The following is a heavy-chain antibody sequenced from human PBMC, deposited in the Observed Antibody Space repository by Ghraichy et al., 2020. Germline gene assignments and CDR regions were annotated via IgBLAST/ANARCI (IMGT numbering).Heavy chain of an antibody. J-gene: IGHJ4*02. CDR2: ISSSGSTI. V-gene: IGHV3-11*01. CDR1: GFTFSDYY. CDR3: ARALMITFGGVIGPVDY. D-gene: IGHD3-16*02. Sequence: LSLTCAASGFTFSDYYMSWIRQAPGKGLEWVSYISSSGSTIYYADSVKGRFTISRDNAKNSLYLQMNSLRAEDTAVYYCARALMITFGGVIGPVDYWGQGTLVTVSS.